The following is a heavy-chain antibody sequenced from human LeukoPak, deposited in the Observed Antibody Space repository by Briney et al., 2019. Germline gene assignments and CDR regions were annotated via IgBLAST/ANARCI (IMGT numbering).Heavy chain of an antibody. CDR2: INPNSGGT. D-gene: IGHD6-19*01. CDR1: GYTFTGYY. Sequence: ASVKVSCKASGYTFTGYYMHWVRQAPGQGLEWMGWINPNSGGTNYAQKFQGRVTMTRDTSISTAYMELSRLRSDDTAVYYCARDRKHYPGIAVAARTFYMDVWGKGTTVTVSS. J-gene: IGHJ6*03. V-gene: IGHV1-2*02. CDR3: ARDRKHYPGIAVAARTFYMDV.